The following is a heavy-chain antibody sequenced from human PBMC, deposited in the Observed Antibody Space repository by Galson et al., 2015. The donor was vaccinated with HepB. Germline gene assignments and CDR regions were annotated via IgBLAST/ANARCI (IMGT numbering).Heavy chain of an antibody. V-gene: IGHV3-30-3*01. CDR1: GFTFSSYA. Sequence: SLRLSCAASGFTFSSYAMHWVRQAPGKGLEWVAVISYDGSNKYYADSVKGRFTISRDNSKNTLYLQMNSLRAEDTAVYYCARDFRLWHRSYYFDYWGQGTLVTVSS. J-gene: IGHJ4*02. CDR2: ISYDGSNK. D-gene: IGHD5-18*01. CDR3: ARDFRLWHRSYYFDY.